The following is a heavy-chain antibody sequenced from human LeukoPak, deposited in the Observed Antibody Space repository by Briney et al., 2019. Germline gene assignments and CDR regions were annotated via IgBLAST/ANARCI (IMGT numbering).Heavy chain of an antibody. CDR3: ARETAAGTITYYYYYGMDV. V-gene: IGHV1-8*01. J-gene: IGHJ6*02. CDR2: MNPNSGNT. D-gene: IGHD6-13*01. CDR1: GYTFTSYD. Sequence: ASVKVSCKASGYTFTSYDINWVRQATGQGLEWMGWMNPNSGNTGYAQKFQGRVTMTRDTSISTAYMELSRLRSDDTAVYYCARETAAGTITYYYYYGMDVWGQGTTVTVSS.